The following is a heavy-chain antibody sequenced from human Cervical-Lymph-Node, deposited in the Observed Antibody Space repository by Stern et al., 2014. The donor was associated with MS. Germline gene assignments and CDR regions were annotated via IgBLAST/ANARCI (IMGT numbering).Heavy chain of an antibody. CDR1: GFSFSSYG. CDR2: ISYDGSNA. J-gene: IGHJ4*02. Sequence: VQLEESGGIVVQPGRSLRLSWVASGFSFSSYGMHWVRQAPGKGLEWVAVISYDGSNAYYADSVKGRFTISRDNSKNTLYLQLNSLRAEDTAVYFCAKDRGMIVVVTYSLDSWGQGTLVTVSS. V-gene: IGHV3-30*18. D-gene: IGHD3-22*01. CDR3: AKDRGMIVVVTYSLDS.